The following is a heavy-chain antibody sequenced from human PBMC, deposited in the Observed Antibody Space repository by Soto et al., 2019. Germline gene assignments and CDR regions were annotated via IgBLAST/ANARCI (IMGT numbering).Heavy chain of an antibody. CDR2: IYYSGST. Sequence: SETLSLTCTVSGGSVSSGDYFWSWLRQSPGKRLEWIAYIYYSGSTNYNPSLKSRATISVDTSKSQVSLTLTSMTAADAALYYCARPPNYYYDGFDVGGQGTAVTVSS. J-gene: IGHJ6*02. CDR3: ARPPNYYYDGFDV. CDR1: GGSVSSGDYF. V-gene: IGHV4-61*08. D-gene: IGHD3-10*01.